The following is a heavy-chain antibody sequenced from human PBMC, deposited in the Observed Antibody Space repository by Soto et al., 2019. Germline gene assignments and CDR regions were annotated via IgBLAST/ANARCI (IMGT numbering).Heavy chain of an antibody. V-gene: IGHV1-69*06. J-gene: IGHJ5*02. D-gene: IGHD3-22*01. Sequence: SVKVSCKASGGTFSSYAISWVRQAPGQGLEWMGGIIPIFGTANYAQKFQGRVTITADKSTSTAYMELSSLRSEDTAVYYCARDFTGYYDSSGYFWFDPWGQGTLVTVSS. CDR1: GGTFSSYA. CDR2: IIPIFGTA. CDR3: ARDFTGYYDSSGYFWFDP.